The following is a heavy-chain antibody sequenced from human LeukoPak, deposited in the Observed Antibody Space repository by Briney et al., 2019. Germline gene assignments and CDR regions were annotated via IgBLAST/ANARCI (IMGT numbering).Heavy chain of an antibody. V-gene: IGHV3-20*04. D-gene: IGHD6-19*01. CDR2: INWSGGST. J-gene: IGHJ4*02. CDR3: ARAVAVAGTTVDY. Sequence: GGSLRLSCAASGFTFDDYDMSWVRQAPGKGLEWVSGINWSGGSTGYADSVKGRFTISRDNAKNSLYLQMNSLRAEDTAVYYCARAVAVAGTTVDYWGQGTLVTVSS. CDR1: GFTFDDYD.